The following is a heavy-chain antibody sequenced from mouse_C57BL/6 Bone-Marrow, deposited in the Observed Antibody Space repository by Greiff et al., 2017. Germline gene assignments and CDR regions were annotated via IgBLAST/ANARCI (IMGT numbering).Heavy chain of an antibody. CDR2: IYPGSGST. D-gene: IGHD1-1*01. V-gene: IGHV1-55*01. Sequence: QVHVKQSGAELVKPGASVKMSCKASGYTFTSYWITWVKQRPGQGLEWIGDIYPGSGSTNYNEKFKSKATLTVDTSSSTAYMQLSSLTSEDSAVYYCARRITTVLDYWGQGTTLTVSS. CDR1: GYTFTSYW. J-gene: IGHJ2*01. CDR3: ARRITTVLDY.